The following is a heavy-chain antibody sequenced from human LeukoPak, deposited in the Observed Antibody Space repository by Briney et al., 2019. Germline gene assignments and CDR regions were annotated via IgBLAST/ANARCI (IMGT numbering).Heavy chain of an antibody. J-gene: IGHJ4*02. D-gene: IGHD2-2*01. CDR3: ARSQCPDSTSCYYFFYFDF. Sequence: ASVKVSCKASGYTFSAYGITWVRQAPGQGLEWMAWTSGTGYNTDYTQRFQGRVSVTTDTSTSTAYPEVRSLRSEDTAIYYCARSQCPDSTSCYYFFYFDFWGQGTPVTVSS. V-gene: IGHV1-18*01. CDR2: TSGTGYNT. CDR1: GYTFSAYG.